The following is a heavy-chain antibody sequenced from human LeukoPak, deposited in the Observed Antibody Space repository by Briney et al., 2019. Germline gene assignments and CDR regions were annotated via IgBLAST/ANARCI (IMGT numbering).Heavy chain of an antibody. D-gene: IGHD1-1*01. Sequence: GGSLRLSCEASGFTFSNAWMNWVRQAPGKGLEWVSSINSGSTYTYYTESVKGRFTVSRDNAKNSLFLQMNSLRAEDTAIYYCARSLTTLTYEGYWGQGTLVTVSS. CDR1: GFTFSNAW. J-gene: IGHJ4*02. V-gene: IGHV3-21*01. CDR2: INSGSTYT. CDR3: ARSLTTLTYEGY.